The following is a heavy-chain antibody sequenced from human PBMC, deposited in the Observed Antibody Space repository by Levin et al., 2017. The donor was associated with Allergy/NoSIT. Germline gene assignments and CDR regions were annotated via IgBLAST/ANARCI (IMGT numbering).Heavy chain of an antibody. CDR3: AKDTKAGRNDVFDI. J-gene: IGHJ3*02. CDR1: GFTFDDYA. D-gene: IGHD6-19*01. CDR2: ISWNSGSI. V-gene: IGHV3-9*01. Sequence: SLKISCAASGFTFDDYAMHWVRQAPGKGLEWVSGISWNSGSIGYADSVKGRFTISRDSAKNSLYLQMNSLRAEDTALYYCAKDTKAGRNDVFDIWGQGTMVTVSS.